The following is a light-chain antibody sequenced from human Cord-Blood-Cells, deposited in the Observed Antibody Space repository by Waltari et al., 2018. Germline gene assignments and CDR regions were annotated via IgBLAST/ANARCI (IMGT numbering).Light chain of an antibody. Sequence: QSALTQPASVSGSPGQSITISCTGTSSDVGGYNYVSWYQQHPGKAPKLMIYDVSNRPAVVSNRSSGSKSGNTASLTISGLQADDEADYYCSSYTSSSTRVFGGGTKLTVL. CDR2: DVS. CDR1: SSDVGGYNY. J-gene: IGLJ3*02. CDR3: SSYTSSSTRV. V-gene: IGLV2-14*03.